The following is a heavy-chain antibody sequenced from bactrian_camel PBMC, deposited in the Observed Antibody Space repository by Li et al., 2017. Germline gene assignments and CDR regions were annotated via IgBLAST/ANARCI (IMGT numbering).Heavy chain of an antibody. CDR1: GFTFSRYP. CDR2: INTGGGTT. V-gene: IGHV3S40*01. Sequence: DVQLVESGGGSVQAGGSLRLSCATSGFTFSRYPMAWVRQAPGKGLEWVSTINTGGGTTYYADSLKGRFAISRDNAENTVYLQMNSLKPEDTAMYYCVRAVRLATIMNVAWGAMDTRGKGTQVTVS. J-gene: IGHJ7*01. D-gene: IGHD1*01.